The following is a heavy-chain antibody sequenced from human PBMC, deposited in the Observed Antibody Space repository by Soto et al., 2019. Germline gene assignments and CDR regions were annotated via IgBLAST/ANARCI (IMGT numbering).Heavy chain of an antibody. D-gene: IGHD6-6*01. CDR1: GGSISSGGYY. Sequence: SETLSLTCTVSGGSISSGGYYWSWIRQHPGKGLEWIGYIYYSGSTYYNPSLKSRVTISVDTSKNQFSLKLSSVTAADTAVYYCARINSSSRYYFDYWGQGTLVTVSS. J-gene: IGHJ4*02. CDR3: ARINSSSRYYFDY. CDR2: IYYSGST. V-gene: IGHV4-31*03.